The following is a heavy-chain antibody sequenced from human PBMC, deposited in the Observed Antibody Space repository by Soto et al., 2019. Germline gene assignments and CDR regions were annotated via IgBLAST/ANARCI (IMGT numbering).Heavy chain of an antibody. CDR3: AREKIAAAGYNWFDP. CDR2: IYYSGST. Sequence: SETLSLTCTVSGGSISSGGYYWSWIRQHPGKGLEWIGYIYYSGSTYYNPSLKSRVTISVDTSKNQFSLKLSSVTVADTAVYYCAREKIAAAGYNWFDPWGQGTLVTVSS. V-gene: IGHV4-31*03. D-gene: IGHD6-13*01. CDR1: GGSISSGGYY. J-gene: IGHJ5*02.